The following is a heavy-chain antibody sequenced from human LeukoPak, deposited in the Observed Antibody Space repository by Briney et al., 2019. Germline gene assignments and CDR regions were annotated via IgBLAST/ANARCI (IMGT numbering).Heavy chain of an antibody. Sequence: PSETLSLTCTVSGGSISSYYWSWIRQPPGKGLEWLGYIYYSGSSDYNPSLKSRVTISVDTSKNQFSLKLSSVTAADTAVYYCARQSSGGSSWYFGMDVWGQGTTVTVSS. D-gene: IGHD6-13*01. J-gene: IGHJ6*02. CDR2: IYYSGSS. CDR3: ARQSSGGSSWYFGMDV. CDR1: GGSISSYY. V-gene: IGHV4-59*08.